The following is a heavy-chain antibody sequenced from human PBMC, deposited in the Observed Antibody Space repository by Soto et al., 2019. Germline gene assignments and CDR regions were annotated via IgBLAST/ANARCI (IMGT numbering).Heavy chain of an antibody. V-gene: IGHV4-59*08. D-gene: IGHD6-19*01. Sequence: QVQLQESGPGLVKPSETLSLTCTVSGGSISSYYWSWIRQPPGKGLEWIGYIYYSGSTNYNPSLKSRVTISVDTSKNQFSLNLSSVTAADTAVYYCARLSYNSGWTDYWGQGTLVTVSS. CDR3: ARLSYNSGWTDY. CDR1: GGSISSYY. J-gene: IGHJ4*02. CDR2: IYYSGST.